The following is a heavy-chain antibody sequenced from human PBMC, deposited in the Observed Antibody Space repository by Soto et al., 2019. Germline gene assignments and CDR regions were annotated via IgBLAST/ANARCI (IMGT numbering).Heavy chain of an antibody. J-gene: IGHJ4*02. Sequence: PSETLSLTCTVSGGSISGYFWTWIRQPPGKGLEWIGYISHTGITNYNSSLKSRVTMSVDTSKNQFSLRVSSLTAADTAVYYCARKEYYFDYWGQGSLVTVSS. CDR3: ARKEYYFDY. V-gene: IGHV4-59*01. CDR2: ISHTGIT. D-gene: IGHD3-10*01. CDR1: GGSISGYF.